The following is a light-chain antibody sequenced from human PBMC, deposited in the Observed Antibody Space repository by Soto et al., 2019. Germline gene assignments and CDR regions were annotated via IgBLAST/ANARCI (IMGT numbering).Light chain of an antibody. CDR1: SSDVGSYNL. CDR2: EGS. J-gene: IGLJ1*01. V-gene: IGLV2-23*01. CDR3: CSYAGSSTPYV. Sequence: QSALPQPASVSGSPGPSITLSCTGTSSDVGSYNLVSWYQQHPGKAPKLMIYEGSKRPSGVSNRFSGSKSGNTASLTISGLQAEDEADYYCCSYAGSSTPYVFGTGTKLTVL.